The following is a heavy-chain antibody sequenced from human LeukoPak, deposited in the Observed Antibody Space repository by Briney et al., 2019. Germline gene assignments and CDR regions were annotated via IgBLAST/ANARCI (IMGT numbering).Heavy chain of an antibody. CDR3: ARETSQKGAHYMDV. CDR2: IFYSGRT. V-gene: IGHV4-39*07. D-gene: IGHD3-16*01. J-gene: IGHJ6*03. Sequence: SETLSLTCTVSGGSISSSTYYWGWIRQPPGKGLEWIGSIFYSGRTYYNPSLKSRVTMSVDTSKNQFSLKLSSVTAADTAVYYCARETSQKGAHYMDVWGKGTTVTISS. CDR1: GGSISSSTYY.